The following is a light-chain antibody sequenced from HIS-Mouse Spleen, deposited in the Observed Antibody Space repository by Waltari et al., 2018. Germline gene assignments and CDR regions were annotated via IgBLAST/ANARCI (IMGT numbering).Light chain of an antibody. CDR3: YSTDSSGNHRV. V-gene: IGLV3-10*01. Sequence: SYELPQPPSVSVSPGQTARITRSGAALPTKYAYWYQQKSGQAPVLVIYEDSKRPSGIPERFSGSSSGTMATLTISGAQVEDEADYYCYSTDSSGNHRVFGGGTKLTVL. J-gene: IGLJ2*01. CDR2: EDS. CDR1: ALPTKY.